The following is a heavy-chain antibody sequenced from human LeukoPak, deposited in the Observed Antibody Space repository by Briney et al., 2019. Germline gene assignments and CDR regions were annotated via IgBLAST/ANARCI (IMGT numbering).Heavy chain of an antibody. V-gene: IGHV3-66*01. CDR3: ARTYGDYDYYYGMDV. J-gene: IGHJ6*01. Sequence: PGGSLRLSCAASGITVSSHYMTWVRQAPGKGLEWVSVIDSGGSTNSADSVKGRFSVSRDNSKNTLYLQMNSLRVKDTAVYYCARTYGDYDYYYGMDVWGQGTTVTVSS. CDR1: GITVSSHY. CDR2: IDSGGST. D-gene: IGHD4-17*01.